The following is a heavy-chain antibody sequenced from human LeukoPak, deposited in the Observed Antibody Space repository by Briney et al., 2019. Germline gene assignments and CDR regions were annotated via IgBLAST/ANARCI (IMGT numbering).Heavy chain of an antibody. CDR3: ARDRLPYSSSYRYYFDY. D-gene: IGHD6-13*01. Sequence: GASVKVSCKASGYTFTGYYMHWVRQAPGQGLEWMGWINPNSGGTNYAQQFQGRLTMTRDTSISTAYMELSRLRSDDTAVYYCARDRLPYSSSYRYYFDYWGQGTLVTVSS. CDR2: INPNSGGT. CDR1: GYTFTGYY. V-gene: IGHV1-2*02. J-gene: IGHJ4*02.